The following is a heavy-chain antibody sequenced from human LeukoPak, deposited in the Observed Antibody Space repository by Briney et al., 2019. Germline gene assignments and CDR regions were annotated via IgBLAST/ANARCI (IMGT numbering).Heavy chain of an antibody. Sequence: SETLSLTCTVSGVSISSYYWSWLRQPAGKGLEWLGYIYHSGSTYYNPSLKSRVTISVDRSKNQFSLKLSSVTAADTAVYYCASMVRGGNDAFDIWGQGTMVTVSS. CDR1: GVSISSYY. CDR3: ASMVRGGNDAFDI. V-gene: IGHV4-59*12. CDR2: IYHSGST. J-gene: IGHJ3*02. D-gene: IGHD3-10*01.